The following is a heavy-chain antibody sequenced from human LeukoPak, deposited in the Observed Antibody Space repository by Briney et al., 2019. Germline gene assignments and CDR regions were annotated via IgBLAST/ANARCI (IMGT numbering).Heavy chain of an antibody. D-gene: IGHD5-24*01. J-gene: IGHJ4*02. CDR3: ARDSSGGYNSH. CDR1: GYTFTDHF. CDR2: INPKSGDT. Sequence: GASVKVSCKASGYTFTDHFIHWVRLAPGQGLEWMGWINPKSGDTHLVQKFQGRVTMTRDTSIRTAYMEMTTLTSDDTSVYFCARDSSGGYNSHWGQGTLVTVS. V-gene: IGHV1-2*02.